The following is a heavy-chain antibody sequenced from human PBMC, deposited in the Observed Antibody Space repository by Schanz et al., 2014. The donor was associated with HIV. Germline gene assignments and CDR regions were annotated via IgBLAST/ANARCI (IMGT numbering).Heavy chain of an antibody. CDR2: MNPSTGNS. D-gene: IGHD5-12*01. CDR1: GYTFINYD. Sequence: QVQLVQSGAEVKKPGASVKVSCKASGYTFINYDIHWVRQASGLGLEWMGWMNPSTGNSGYAQMFQVRVTMTRDTSISTAYMELSRLRSDDTAVYYCARGAAEMATMTPWRYWGQGTLVTVSS. CDR3: ARGAAEMATMTPWRY. V-gene: IGHV1-8*01. J-gene: IGHJ4*02.